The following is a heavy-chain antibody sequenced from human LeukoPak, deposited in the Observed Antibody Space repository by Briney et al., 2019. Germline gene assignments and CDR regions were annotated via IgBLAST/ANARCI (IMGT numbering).Heavy chain of an antibody. V-gene: IGHV4-34*01. D-gene: IGHD6-19*01. Sequence: PSETLSLTCAVYGGSFSGYYWTWIRQAPGKGLEWIGEIDHSGSTNYNPSLKSRVTISVDTSKNQFSLKLSSVTAADTAMYYCARLIGDIAVSGTSWFDPWGQGTLVTVSS. J-gene: IGHJ5*02. CDR2: IDHSGST. CDR3: ARLIGDIAVSGTSWFDP. CDR1: GGSFSGYY.